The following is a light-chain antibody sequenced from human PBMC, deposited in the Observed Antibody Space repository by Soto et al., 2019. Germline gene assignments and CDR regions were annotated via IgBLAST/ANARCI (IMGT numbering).Light chain of an antibody. CDR1: QRIATY. J-gene: IGKJ2*01. CDR3: QQTFSTPPYT. Sequence: DSQMTQSPSSLSASIGDRVTITCRASQRIATYVNWYQQQPGEAPKLLIYAASSLQSGVPSRFRGSGSLTDFTLTISSLQPEDYATYYCQQTFSTPPYTFGQGTKVEIK. V-gene: IGKV1-39*01. CDR2: AAS.